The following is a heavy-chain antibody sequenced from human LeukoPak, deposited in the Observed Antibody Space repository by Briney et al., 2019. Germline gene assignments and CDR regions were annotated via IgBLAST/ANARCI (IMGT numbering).Heavy chain of an antibody. D-gene: IGHD2-21*01. CDR3: ARCNGAIRQSFPFDY. V-gene: IGHV1-46*01. J-gene: IGHJ4*02. CDR1: GYTFTSYY. Sequence: GASVKVSCRASGYTFTSYYMHWVRQAPGQGLEWMGIINPSGGSTSYAQKFQGRVTITRNTSISTAYMELSSLRSEDTAVYYCARCNGAIRQSFPFDYWGQGTLVTVSS. CDR2: INPSGGST.